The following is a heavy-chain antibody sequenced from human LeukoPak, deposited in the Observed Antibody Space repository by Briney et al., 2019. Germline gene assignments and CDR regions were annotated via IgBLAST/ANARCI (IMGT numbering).Heavy chain of an antibody. CDR3: AKIAGGDWYYFDF. CDR1: GFTFSSSA. Sequence: GGSLRLSCAASGFTFSSSAMSWVRQAPGKGLEWVSGISGSGGSTYYVDSVKGRFTVSRDNTKNTLYLQMNSLRAEDTAVYCCAKIAGGDWYYFDFWGQGTLVTVSS. V-gene: IGHV3-23*01. D-gene: IGHD2-21*02. CDR2: ISGSGGST. J-gene: IGHJ4*02.